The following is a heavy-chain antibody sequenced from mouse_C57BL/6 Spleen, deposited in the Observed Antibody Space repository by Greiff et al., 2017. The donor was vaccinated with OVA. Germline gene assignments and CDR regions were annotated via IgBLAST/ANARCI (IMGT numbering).Heavy chain of an antibody. CDR3: AFFSDGYYEFAY. J-gene: IGHJ3*01. D-gene: IGHD2-3*01. CDR2: IDPADGYT. CDR1: GYTFTSYW. V-gene: IGHV1-50*01. Sequence: QVQLQQPGAELVKPGASVKLSCKASGYTFTSYWMQWVKQRPGQGLEWIGEIDPADGYTNYNQKFKGKATLTVDKSSSTAYMQLSSQTSEDSAVSYCAFFSDGYYEFAYWGQGTLVTVSA.